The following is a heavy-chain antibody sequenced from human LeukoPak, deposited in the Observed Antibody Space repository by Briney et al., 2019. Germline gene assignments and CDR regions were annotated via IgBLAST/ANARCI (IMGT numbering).Heavy chain of an antibody. V-gene: IGHV3-11*01. D-gene: IGHD3-16*01. CDR2: ISDSGNTI. CDR1: GFTFSAYY. Sequence: GGSLRLSCAASGFTFSAYYMNWIRQAPGKGLEWVSYISDSGNTIYYADSVKGRFTISRDNAKNSLYLQMSSLRAEDTAVYYCARGGGIDYWGQGTLVTVSS. CDR3: ARGGGIDY. J-gene: IGHJ4*02.